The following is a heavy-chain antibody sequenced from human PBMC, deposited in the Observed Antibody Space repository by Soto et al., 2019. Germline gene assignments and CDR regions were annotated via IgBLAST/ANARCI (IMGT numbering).Heavy chain of an antibody. D-gene: IGHD6-19*01. Sequence: EVQLLESGGGLVQPGGSLRLSCAASGFTFSSYAMTWVRQAPGKGLEWVSAITGSGGTTYYADSVKGRFTISRDTSKNTLYLQMNSLRAEDTAVYYCAKDQYSSGWYRLWGQGTLVTVSS. V-gene: IGHV3-23*01. J-gene: IGHJ4*02. CDR3: AKDQYSSGWYRL. CDR2: ITGSGGTT. CDR1: GFTFSSYA.